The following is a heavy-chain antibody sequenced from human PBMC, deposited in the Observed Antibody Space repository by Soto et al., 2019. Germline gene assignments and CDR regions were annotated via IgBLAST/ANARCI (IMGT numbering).Heavy chain of an antibody. D-gene: IGHD3-16*01. CDR2: ISYDGSNK. J-gene: IGHJ3*02. V-gene: IGHV3-30-3*01. CDR1: GFTFSSYA. CDR3: ARDPPGLGAFDI. Sequence: GGSLRLSCAASGFTFSSYAMHGVRQAPGKGLEWVAVISYDGSNKYYADSVKGRFTISRDNSKNTLYLQMNSLRAEDTAVYYCARDPPGLGAFDIWGQGTMVTVSS.